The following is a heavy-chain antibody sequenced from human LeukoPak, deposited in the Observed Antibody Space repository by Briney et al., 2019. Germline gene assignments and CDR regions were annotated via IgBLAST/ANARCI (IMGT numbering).Heavy chain of an antibody. CDR2: LKEDGSEK. CDR1: GFTFSNYW. Sequence: GGSLRLSCAAFGFTFSNYWMTWVRQAPGKGLEWVANLKEDGSEKYYVDSVEGRFTISRDNAKNSLYLQMNSLGAEDTAVYYCARSGYGPRHYLDLWGQGTLVTVSA. J-gene: IGHJ4*02. CDR3: ARSGYGPRHYLDL. D-gene: IGHD5-12*01. V-gene: IGHV3-7*01.